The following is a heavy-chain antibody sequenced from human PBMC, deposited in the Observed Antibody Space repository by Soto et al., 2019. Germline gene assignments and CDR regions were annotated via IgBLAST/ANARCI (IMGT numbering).Heavy chain of an antibody. D-gene: IGHD5-12*01. V-gene: IGHV3-21*01. CDR3: ARLDIVATYGMDV. CDR2: ISSSSSYI. J-gene: IGHJ6*02. CDR1: GFTFSSYS. Sequence: EVQLVESGGGLVKPGGSLRLSCAASGFTFSSYSMNWVRQAPGKGLEWVSSISSSSSYIYYADSVKGRFTISRDNAKNSLYLQMNSLRAEDTAVYYCARLDIVATYGMDVWGQGTTVTVSS.